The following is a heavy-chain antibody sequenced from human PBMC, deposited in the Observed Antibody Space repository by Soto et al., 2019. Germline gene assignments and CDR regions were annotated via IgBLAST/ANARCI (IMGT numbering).Heavy chain of an antibody. CDR3: ARDLGYYYDSSGEPG. Sequence: EVQLVESGGGLVKPGGSLRLSCAASGFTFSSYSMNWVRQAPGKGLEWVSSISSSSSYIYYADSVKGRFTISRDNAKNSLYLQMNSLRAEDTAVYCCARDLGYYYDSSGEPGWGQGTLVTVSS. CDR1: GFTFSSYS. J-gene: IGHJ4*02. V-gene: IGHV3-21*01. D-gene: IGHD3-22*01. CDR2: ISSSSSYI.